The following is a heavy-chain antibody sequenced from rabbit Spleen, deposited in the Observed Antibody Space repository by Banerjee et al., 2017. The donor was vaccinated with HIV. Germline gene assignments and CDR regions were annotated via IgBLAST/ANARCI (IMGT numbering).Heavy chain of an antibody. CDR2: IYTGSAIT. V-gene: IGHV1S45*01. CDR1: GFTLSSYW. D-gene: IGHD6-1*01. J-gene: IGHJ4*01. CDR3: ARGPNYNGYGYDL. Sequence: LQESGGGLVKPGGTLTLTCTASGFTLSSYWICWVRQAPGKGLEWIGCIYTGSAITYYASWVNGRFTITKTSSTTVTLQVTSLTAADTATYFCARGPNYNGYGYDLWGPGTLVTVS.